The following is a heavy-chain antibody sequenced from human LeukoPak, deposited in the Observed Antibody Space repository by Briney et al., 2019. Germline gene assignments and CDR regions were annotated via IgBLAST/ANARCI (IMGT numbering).Heavy chain of an antibody. V-gene: IGHV1-46*01. CDR3: ARDTVVNQDYYYYYYMDV. D-gene: IGHD4-23*01. J-gene: IGHJ6*03. Sequence: ASVKVSCKASGYTFISYYMHWVRQAPGQGLEWMGIINPSGGSTSYAQKFQGRVTMTRDMSTSTVYMELSSLRSEDTAVYYCARDTVVNQDYYYYYYMDVWGKGTTVTVSS. CDR1: GYTFISYY. CDR2: INPSGGST.